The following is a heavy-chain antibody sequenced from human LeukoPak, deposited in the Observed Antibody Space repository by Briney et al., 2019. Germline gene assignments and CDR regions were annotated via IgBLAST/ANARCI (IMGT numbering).Heavy chain of an antibody. CDR3: ARGYSGYSRAYFDY. D-gene: IGHD5-12*01. CDR2: IYTSGST. V-gene: IGHV4-4*07. CDR1: GGSISSYH. Sequence: PSETLSLTCTVSGGSISSYHWSWIRQPAGKGLEWIGRIYTSGSTDYNPSLMSRVTMSVGTSENQFSLRLSSVTAADTAVYYCARGYSGYSRAYFDYWGQGTLVTVSS. J-gene: IGHJ4*02.